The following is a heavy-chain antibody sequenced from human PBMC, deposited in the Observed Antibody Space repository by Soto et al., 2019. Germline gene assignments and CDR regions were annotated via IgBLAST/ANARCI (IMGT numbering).Heavy chain of an antibody. Sequence: EVQLLESGGGLVQPGGSLRLSCAASGFTFSSYAMSWVRQAPGKGLGWVSALSGSGGSTYYADSVKGRFTISRDNSKNTLYLQMNSLRAEDTAVYYCAKVPAAIGYYYYYYMDVWGKGTTVTVSS. CDR1: GFTFSSYA. CDR2: LSGSGGST. V-gene: IGHV3-23*01. J-gene: IGHJ6*03. D-gene: IGHD2-2*01. CDR3: AKVPAAIGYYYYYYMDV.